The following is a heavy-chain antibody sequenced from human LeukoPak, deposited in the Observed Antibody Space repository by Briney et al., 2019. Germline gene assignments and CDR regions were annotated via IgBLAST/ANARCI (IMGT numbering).Heavy chain of an antibody. Sequence: GGSLRLSCAASGFTFSSYAMSWVRQAPGKGLEWVSAISGSGGSTYYADSVKGRFTISRDNSKNTLYLQMNSLRADDTAVYYCAKDLGVVASSGSSFDYWGQGTLVTVSS. CDR1: GFTFSSYA. D-gene: IGHD3-10*01. CDR3: AKDLGVVASSGSSFDY. V-gene: IGHV3-23*01. J-gene: IGHJ4*02. CDR2: ISGSGGST.